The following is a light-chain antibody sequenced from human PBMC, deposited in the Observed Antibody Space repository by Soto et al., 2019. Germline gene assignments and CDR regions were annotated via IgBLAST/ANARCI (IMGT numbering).Light chain of an antibody. CDR3: QHYNYWPPKT. V-gene: IGKV3-15*01. CDR1: KSSSSN. CDR2: GAY. J-gene: IGKJ1*01. Sequence: MTYSPATLSVSPGEIAARSCRARKSSSSNLAWYQQKPGQAPRLLIYGAYTRATGIPARFSGSGSGTDFTLTISRLEPEDFAVYYCQHYNYWPPKTFGQGTKVDIK.